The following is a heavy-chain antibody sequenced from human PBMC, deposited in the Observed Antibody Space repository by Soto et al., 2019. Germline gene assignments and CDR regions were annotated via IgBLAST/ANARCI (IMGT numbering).Heavy chain of an antibody. V-gene: IGHV3-11*01. CDR2: ISRSGSTI. D-gene: IGHD6-6*01. CDR1: GFTFSDYY. CDR3: ASDYLLESSSSYYYYGMDV. Sequence: GGSLRLSCAASGFTFSDYYMSWIRQAPGKGLEWVSYISRSGSTIYYADSVKGRFTISRVNAKNSLYLQMNSLRAEDTAVYYCASDYLLESSSSYYYYGMDVWGQGTTVTVSS. J-gene: IGHJ6*02.